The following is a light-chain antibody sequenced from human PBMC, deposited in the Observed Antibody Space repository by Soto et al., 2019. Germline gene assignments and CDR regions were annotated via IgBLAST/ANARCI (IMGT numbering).Light chain of an antibody. CDR2: DAS. CDR3: QQYSSAPVT. Sequence: EIVLTQSPGTLSLSPGERATLSCRASQSVSSSYLAWYQQKPGQAPRLLIYDASSRATGIPDRFSGSGSGTDFTLTISRLEPEDFAVYYCQQYSSAPVTWGQGTQLESK. V-gene: IGKV3-20*01. CDR1: QSVSSSY. J-gene: IGKJ2*01.